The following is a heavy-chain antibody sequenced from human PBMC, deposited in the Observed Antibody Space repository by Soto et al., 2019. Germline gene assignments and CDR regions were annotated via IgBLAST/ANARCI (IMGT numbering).Heavy chain of an antibody. V-gene: IGHV1-69*13. CDR1: GTTFDSFT. J-gene: IGHJ5*02. Sequence: SVKVSCKLSGTTFDSFTFSWVRQAPGQGLEWMGGFVPMFGSASIAQRFQGRVRITADASTGTGFMELSDLRSEDSAIYYCAREDDTTVHYSWFDPQGAGTPFTASS. D-gene: IGHD3-10*02. CDR3: AREDDTTVHYSWFDP. CDR2: FVPMFGSA.